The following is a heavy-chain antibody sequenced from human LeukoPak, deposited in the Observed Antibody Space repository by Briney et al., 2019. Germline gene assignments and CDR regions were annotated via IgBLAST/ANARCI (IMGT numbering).Heavy chain of an antibody. D-gene: IGHD3-10*01. V-gene: IGHV1-18*01. CDR3: ARSRGVIRRYNWFDP. Sequence: ASVKVSCKASGYTFTSYGISWVRQAPGQGLEWMGWISAYNGNTNYAQKLQGRVTMTTDTSTSTAYMELRSLRSDDTAVYYCARSRGVIRRYNWFDPWGQGTLVTVSS. CDR2: ISAYNGNT. CDR1: GYTFTSYG. J-gene: IGHJ5*02.